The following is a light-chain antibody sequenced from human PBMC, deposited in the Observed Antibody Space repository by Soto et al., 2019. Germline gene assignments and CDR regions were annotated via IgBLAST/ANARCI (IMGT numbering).Light chain of an antibody. CDR3: QTWGTGIQV. J-gene: IGLJ2*01. Sequence: QPVLTQSPSASASLGASVKLTCTLSSGHSSYAIAWHQKQPEKDPRYLMKVNSDGSHSKGDGIPDRFSGSSSGAERYLTISSLQSEDEADYYCQTWGTGIQVFGGGTKLTVL. V-gene: IGLV4-69*01. CDR1: SGHSSYA. CDR2: VNSDGSH.